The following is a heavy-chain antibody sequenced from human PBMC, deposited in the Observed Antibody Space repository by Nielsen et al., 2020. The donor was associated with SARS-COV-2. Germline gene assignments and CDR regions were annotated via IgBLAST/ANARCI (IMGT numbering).Heavy chain of an antibody. V-gene: IGHV3-7*01. J-gene: IGHJ4*02. CDR2: IKQDGSEK. D-gene: IGHD6-6*01. CDR3: ARDSSSYLDY. CDR1: GFSFSSHW. Sequence: GGSLRLSCAASGFSFSSHWMSWVRQAPGKGLEWVANIKQDGSEKYYVDSVKGGFTISRHNSKNTLYLQMNSLKAEDTAVYYCARDSSSYLDYWGQGTLVTVSS.